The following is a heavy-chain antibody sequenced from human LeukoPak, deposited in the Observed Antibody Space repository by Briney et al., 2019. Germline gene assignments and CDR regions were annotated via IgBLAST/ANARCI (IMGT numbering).Heavy chain of an antibody. J-gene: IGHJ4*02. V-gene: IGHV1-8*01. D-gene: IGHD5-24*01. CDR2: MNPNSGNT. Sequence: SVKVSCKASGYTFASYEINWVRQATGQGLEWMGWMNPNSGNTGYAQKFQGRVTMTRNTSISTAYMELSSLRSEDTAVYYCARGGRRWLQSGAGYWGQGTLVTVSS. CDR3: ARGGRRWLQSGAGY. CDR1: GYTFASYE.